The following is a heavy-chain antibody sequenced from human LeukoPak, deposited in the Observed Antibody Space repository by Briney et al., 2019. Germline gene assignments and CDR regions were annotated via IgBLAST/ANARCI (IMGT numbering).Heavy chain of an antibody. CDR3: ARNGRVRRVVKDLFEY. D-gene: IGHD3-10*01. J-gene: IGHJ4*02. V-gene: IGHV1-69*13. CDR1: GGTFSSYA. CDR2: IIPTFGTA. Sequence: SVKVSCKASGGTFSSYAISWVRQAPGQGLEWMGGIIPTFGTANYAQKFQGRVTITADESTSTAYMELSSLRSEDTAVYYCARNGRVRRVVKDLFEYWGQGTLVAVSS.